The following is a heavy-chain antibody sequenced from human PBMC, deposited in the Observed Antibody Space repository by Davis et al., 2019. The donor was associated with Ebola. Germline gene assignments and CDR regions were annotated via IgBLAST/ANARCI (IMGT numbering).Heavy chain of an antibody. CDR1: GFTFSSYS. Sequence: GESLKISCAASGFTFSSYSMNWVRQAPGKGLEWVSYISSSSSTIYYADSVKGRFTISRDNAKNSLYLQMNSLRDEDTAVYYCARVWAAAGPLGYYYGMDVWGKGTTVTVSS. D-gene: IGHD6-13*01. J-gene: IGHJ6*04. CDR3: ARVWAAAGPLGYYYGMDV. CDR2: ISSSSSTI. V-gene: IGHV3-48*02.